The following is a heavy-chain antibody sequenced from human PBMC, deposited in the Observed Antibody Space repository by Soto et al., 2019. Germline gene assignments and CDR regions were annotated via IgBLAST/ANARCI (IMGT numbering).Heavy chain of an antibody. CDR3: AITMGTLEAHYYYYGMDV. J-gene: IGHJ6*02. D-gene: IGHD1-1*01. V-gene: IGHV4-30-4*01. Sequence: QVQLQESGPGLVKPSQTLSLTCTVSGGSISSGDYYWSWIRQPPGKGLEWIGYIYYSGSTYYNPSLKSRVTISVDTSKNQFSPKLSSVTAADTAVYYCAITMGTLEAHYYYYGMDVGGQGTTVTVSS. CDR1: GGSISSGDYY. CDR2: IYYSGST.